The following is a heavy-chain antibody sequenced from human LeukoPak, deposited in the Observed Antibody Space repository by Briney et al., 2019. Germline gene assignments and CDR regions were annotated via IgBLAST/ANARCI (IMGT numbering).Heavy chain of an antibody. CDR1: GYTFTSYG. CDR3: ARGDYGSGSHYSPNSYHMDV. CDR2: ISAYNGNT. V-gene: IGHV1-18*01. Sequence: ASVKVSCKASGYTFTSYGISWVRQAPGQGLEWMGWISAYNGNTNYAQKLQGRATMTTDTSTSTAYMELRSLRSDDTAVYYCARGDYGSGSHYSPNSYHMDVWGKGTTVTVSS. J-gene: IGHJ6*03. D-gene: IGHD3-10*01.